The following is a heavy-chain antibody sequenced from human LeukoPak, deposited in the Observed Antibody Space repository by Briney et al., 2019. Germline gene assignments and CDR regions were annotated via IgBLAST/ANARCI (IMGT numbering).Heavy chain of an antibody. J-gene: IGHJ4*02. D-gene: IGHD1-26*01. CDR1: GFTFDDYA. V-gene: IGHV3-9*03. CDR3: GKDRGKGSGSYYQDY. CDR2: ISWNSGSI. Sequence: GGSLRLSCAASGFTFDDYAMHWVRQAPGNGLEWVSGISWNSGSIGYADSVKGRFTISRDNAKNSLYLQMNSLRAEDMALYYCGKDRGKGSGSYYQDYWGQGTLVTVSS.